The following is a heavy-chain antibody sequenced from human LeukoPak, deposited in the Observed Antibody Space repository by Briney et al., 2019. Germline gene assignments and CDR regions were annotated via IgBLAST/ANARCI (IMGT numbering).Heavy chain of an antibody. CDR3: TKDRRGPAAGTWYFDS. J-gene: IGHJ4*02. Sequence: GGSLRLSCAASGFTVSSNYMSWVRQAPGKGLEWVSVIYSCGSTYYADSVKGRFTISRDNSKNTVYLQLNSLRAGDTAIYYCTKDRRGPAAGTWYFDSWGQGTLVTVSS. V-gene: IGHV3-53*01. D-gene: IGHD6-13*01. CDR2: IYSCGST. CDR1: GFTVSSNY.